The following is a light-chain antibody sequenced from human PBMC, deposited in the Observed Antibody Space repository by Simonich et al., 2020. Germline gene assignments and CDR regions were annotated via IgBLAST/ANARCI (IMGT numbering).Light chain of an antibody. J-gene: IGKJ1*01. CDR2: GAS. V-gene: IGKV3-15*01. Sequence: EIVMTQSPATLSVSPGERATLSCRASPSVSSNLACYQQKPGQAPRLLIYGASTRATGIPARFSGSGSGTEFTLTISSMQSEDFAVYYCQQYNNWLTFGQGTKVEIK. CDR1: PSVSSN. CDR3: QQYNNWLT.